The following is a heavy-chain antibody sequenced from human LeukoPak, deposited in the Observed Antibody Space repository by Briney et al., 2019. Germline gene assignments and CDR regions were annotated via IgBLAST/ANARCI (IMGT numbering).Heavy chain of an antibody. CDR3: ASLHTDWFDP. CDR2: IIPILGIA. Sequence: APVKVSCKASGGTFSSYTISWVRQAPGQGLEWMGRIIPILGIANYAQKFQGRVTITADKSTSTVYMELSSLRSEDTAVYYCASLHTDWFDPWGQGTLVTVSS. J-gene: IGHJ5*02. V-gene: IGHV1-69*02. CDR1: GGTFSSYT.